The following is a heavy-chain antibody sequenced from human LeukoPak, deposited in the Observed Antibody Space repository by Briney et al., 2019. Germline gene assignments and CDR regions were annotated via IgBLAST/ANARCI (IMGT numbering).Heavy chain of an antibody. Sequence: GGSLRLSCAASGFSFSSFWMSWVRQAPGKGLEWVADIKEEGRTTYYVDSVKGRFTISRDNAKNTLYLQMNSLRAEDTAVYYCARDSPAGTSWRSEPTFDYWGQGTLVTVSS. D-gene: IGHD2-2*01. CDR2: IKEEGRTT. J-gene: IGHJ4*02. CDR3: ARDSPAGTSWRSEPTFDY. V-gene: IGHV3-7*04. CDR1: GFSFSSFW.